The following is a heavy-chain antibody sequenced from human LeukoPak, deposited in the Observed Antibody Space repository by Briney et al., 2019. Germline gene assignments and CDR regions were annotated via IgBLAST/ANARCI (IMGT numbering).Heavy chain of an antibody. D-gene: IGHD2-21*02. V-gene: IGHV4-59*01. CDR3: ARASDSGDWHLGY. J-gene: IGHJ4*02. Sequence: SETLSLTCTVSGDFISRYYWSWIRQNPGKGLEWIGYVYDRGGTNYNPSLKSRAIISADTSKNQFSLKVTSVTAADTAVYYCARASDSGDWHLGYWGQGTLVTVSS. CDR1: GDFISRYY. CDR2: VYDRGGT.